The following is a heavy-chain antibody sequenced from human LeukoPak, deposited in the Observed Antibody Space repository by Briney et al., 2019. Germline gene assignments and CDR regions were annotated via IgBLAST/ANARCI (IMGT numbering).Heavy chain of an antibody. Sequence: PSETLSLTCTVSGGSISSSSYYWGWIRQPPGTGLEWIGSIYYSGSTYYNPSLKSRVTISVDTSKNQFSLKLSSVTAADTAVYYCARTVKQQLANYYYYYMDVWGKGTTVTISS. J-gene: IGHJ6*03. CDR3: ARTVKQQLANYYYYYMDV. CDR2: IYYSGST. CDR1: GGSISSSSYY. D-gene: IGHD6-13*01. V-gene: IGHV4-39*01.